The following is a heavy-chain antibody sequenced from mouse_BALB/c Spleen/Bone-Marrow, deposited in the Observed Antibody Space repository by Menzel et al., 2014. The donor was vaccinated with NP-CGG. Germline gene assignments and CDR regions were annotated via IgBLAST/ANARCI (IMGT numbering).Heavy chain of an antibody. V-gene: IGHV1-69*01. CDR3: ARGGANVDY. CDR2: IDISDSYT. CDR1: GHTFTDHW. J-gene: IGHJ2*01. Sequence: QVQLQQSGAELVMPGASVKMSCKASGHTFTDHWMHWVKQRPGQGLEWIGAIDISDSYTTYNQKFKGKATLTVDESSSTAHMQLSRLTSGDSAVYYCARGGANVDYWGQGTTLTVSS.